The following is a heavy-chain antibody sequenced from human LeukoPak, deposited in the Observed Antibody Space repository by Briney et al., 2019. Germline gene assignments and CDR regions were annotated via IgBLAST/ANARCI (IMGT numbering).Heavy chain of an antibody. Sequence: GRSMRLSCAVSSYRFSSLNMKCVRQARGRGLERVSYIRTSGTNTDYTGSVKGRFTISRDNAKNSLYLQMNSLRAEDAAVYYCAKDLSLRSSDWYPGFDYWGQGTLVTVSS. CDR1: SYRFSSLN. CDR3: AKDLSLRSSDWYPGFDY. D-gene: IGHD6-19*01. CDR2: IRTSGTNT. V-gene: IGHV3-48*04. J-gene: IGHJ4*02.